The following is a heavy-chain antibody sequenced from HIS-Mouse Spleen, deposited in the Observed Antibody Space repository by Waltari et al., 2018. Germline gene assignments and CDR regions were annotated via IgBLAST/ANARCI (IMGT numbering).Heavy chain of an antibody. D-gene: IGHD6-13*01. CDR2: IYHGGST. Sequence: QVQLQESGPGLVKPSETLSLTCTVSGYSISSGYYWGWIRQPPGKGLEWIGSIYHGGSTYYTPSLKNRVPISVDTSKNQFSLKLSSVTAADTAVYYCARDPYVAAAYNWFDPWGQGTLVTVSA. V-gene: IGHV4-38-2*02. J-gene: IGHJ5*02. CDR1: GYSISSGYY. CDR3: ARDPYVAAAYNWFDP.